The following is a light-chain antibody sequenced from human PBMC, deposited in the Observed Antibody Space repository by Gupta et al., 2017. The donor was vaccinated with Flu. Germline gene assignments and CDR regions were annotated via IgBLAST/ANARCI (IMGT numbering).Light chain of an antibody. J-gene: IGKJ3*01. V-gene: IGKV2-28*01. CDR2: LGS. CDR3: RQALQTLPFT. Sequence: DIVMTQSPLSLPVTPGEPASISCRSSQSLLHSNGYNYLDWYLQKPGQSPQLLIYLGSNRDSGVPDRFSGSGSGKDFTLKISRVEAEDVGVYYCRQALQTLPFTFGHGTKVDIK. CDR1: QSLLHSNGYNY.